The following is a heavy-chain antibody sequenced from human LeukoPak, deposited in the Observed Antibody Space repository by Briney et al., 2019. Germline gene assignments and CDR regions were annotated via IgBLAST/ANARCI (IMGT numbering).Heavy chain of an antibody. J-gene: IGHJ4*02. V-gene: IGHV1-18*01. CDR2: ISAYNGNT. D-gene: IGHD6-6*01. Sequence: ASVKVSCKASGYTFTSYGISWVRQAPGQGLEWMGWISAYNGNTNYAQKLQGRVTMTTDTSTSTAYMELRSLRSDDTAVYYCASVSSSSSRDYFDYWGQGTLVTVSS. CDR1: GYTFTSYG. CDR3: ASVSSSSSRDYFDY.